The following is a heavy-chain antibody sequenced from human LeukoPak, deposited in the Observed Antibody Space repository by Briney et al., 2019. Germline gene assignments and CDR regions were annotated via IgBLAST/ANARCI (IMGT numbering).Heavy chain of an antibody. CDR1: GFTFSSSA. CDR3: AIHYYDSSGHLDY. Sequence: PGGSLRLSCAASGFTFSSSAMSWVRQAPGKGLEWVSAISNNGGYTYYADSVQGRFTISRDNSKSTLCLQMNSLRAEDTAVYYCAIHYYDSSGHLDYWGQGTLVTVSS. CDR2: ISNNGGYT. J-gene: IGHJ4*02. D-gene: IGHD3-22*01. V-gene: IGHV3-23*01.